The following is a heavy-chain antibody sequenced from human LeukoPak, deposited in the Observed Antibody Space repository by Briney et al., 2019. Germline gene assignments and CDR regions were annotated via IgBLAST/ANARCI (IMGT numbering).Heavy chain of an antibody. CDR2: ISGSGGST. Sequence: HPGGSLRLSCAASGFTFSSYAMSWVRQAPGKGLEWVSAISGSGGSTYYADSVKGRFTISRDNSKNTLYLQMNSLRAEDTAVYYCAKRSEWLGSYFDYWGRGTLVTVSS. CDR3: AKRSEWLGSYFDY. D-gene: IGHD6-19*01. J-gene: IGHJ4*02. V-gene: IGHV3-23*01. CDR1: GFTFSSYA.